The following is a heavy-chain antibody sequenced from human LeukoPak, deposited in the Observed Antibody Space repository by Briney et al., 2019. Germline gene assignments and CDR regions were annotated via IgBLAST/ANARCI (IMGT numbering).Heavy chain of an antibody. CDR2: IYYSGST. D-gene: IGHD5-18*01. Sequence: SETLSLTCTVSGGSISSSSYYWGWIRQPPGKGLEWIGSIYYSGSTYYNPSPKSRVTISVDMSKNQFSLKLSSVTAADTAVYYCARHTAMVTGFDYWGQGTLVTVPS. V-gene: IGHV4-39*01. CDR1: GGSISSSSYY. J-gene: IGHJ4*02. CDR3: ARHTAMVTGFDY.